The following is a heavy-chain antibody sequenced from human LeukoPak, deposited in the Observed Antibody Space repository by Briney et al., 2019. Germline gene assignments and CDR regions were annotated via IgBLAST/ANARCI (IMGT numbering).Heavy chain of an antibody. CDR1: GFTFNDYT. CDR3: ARDCRSSTSCYDY. J-gene: IGHJ4*02. CDR2: ITGDCNYI. D-gene: IGHD2-2*01. Sequence: GGSLRLSCAASGFTFNDYTMTWVRQAPGKGLEWVSSITGDCNYIFYADSVKGRFTISRDNAKNTLYLQMNSLRAEDTAVYYCARDCRSSTSCYDYWGQGTLVTVSS. V-gene: IGHV3-21*01.